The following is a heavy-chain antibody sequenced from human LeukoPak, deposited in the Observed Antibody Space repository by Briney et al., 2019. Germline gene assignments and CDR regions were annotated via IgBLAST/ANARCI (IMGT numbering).Heavy chain of an antibody. CDR3: ATTDDRAGIAAAGWGWFDP. V-gene: IGHV4-61*02. D-gene: IGHD6-13*01. J-gene: IGHJ5*02. Sequence: PSETLSLTCTVSGGSISSGSYYWSWIRQPAGEGLEWIGRIYTSGSTNYNPSLKSRVTISLDTSKNQFSLNLSSVTAADTAVYYCATTDDRAGIAAAGWGWFDPWGQGTLVTVSS. CDR1: GGSISSGSYY. CDR2: IYTSGST.